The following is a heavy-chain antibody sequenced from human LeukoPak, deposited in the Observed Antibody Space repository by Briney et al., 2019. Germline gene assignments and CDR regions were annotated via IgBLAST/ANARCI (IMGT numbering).Heavy chain of an antibody. Sequence: GGSLRLSCAASGFIVSSNYMSWVRQAPGKGLEWVSVIYSGGSTYYADSVKGRFTISRHNSKNTLYLQMNSLRAEDTAVYYCARSIVGATSQYGMDVWGQGTTVTVSS. CDR1: GFIVSSNY. CDR3: ARSIVGATSQYGMDV. V-gene: IGHV3-53*04. D-gene: IGHD1-26*01. J-gene: IGHJ6*02. CDR2: IYSGGST.